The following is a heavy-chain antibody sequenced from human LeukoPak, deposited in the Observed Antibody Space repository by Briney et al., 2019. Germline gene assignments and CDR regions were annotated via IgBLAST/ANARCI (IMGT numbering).Heavy chain of an antibody. CDR2: INPTGGST. CDR3: ARGSAVRGTDY. D-gene: IGHD3-10*01. Sequence: VASVKVSCKASGYTFTSYYMHWVRQAPGQGLEWMGLINPTGGSTGYAQKFQGRVTMTRDTSISTAYMELSRLRSDDTAVYYCARGSAVRGTDYWGQGTLVTVSS. J-gene: IGHJ4*02. V-gene: IGHV1-2*06. CDR1: GYTFTSYY.